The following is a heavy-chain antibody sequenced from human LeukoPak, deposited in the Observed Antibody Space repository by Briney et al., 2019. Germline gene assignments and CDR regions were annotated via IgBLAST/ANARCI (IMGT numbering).Heavy chain of an antibody. CDR1: GFTFSSYW. Sequence: GGSLRLSCAASGFTFSSYWMSWVRQAPGKGLEWVANIKQDGSEKYYVDSVKGRFTISRDDAKNSLYLQMNSLRTEDTAVYHCARGTYYYDSSGYLPRIWGQGTLVTVSS. CDR3: ARGTYYYDSSGYLPRI. CDR2: IKQDGSEK. D-gene: IGHD3-22*01. J-gene: IGHJ4*02. V-gene: IGHV3-7*01.